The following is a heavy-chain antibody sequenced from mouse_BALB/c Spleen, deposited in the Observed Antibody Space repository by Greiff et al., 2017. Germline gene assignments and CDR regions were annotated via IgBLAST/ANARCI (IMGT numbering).Heavy chain of an antibody. J-gene: IGHJ3*01. CDR2: IYPGGGYT. Sequence: QVQLQQSGAELVRPGTSVKMSCKAAGYTFTNYWIGWVKQRPGQGLEWIGDIYPGGGYTNYNEKFKGKATLTADTSSSTAYMQLSSLTSEDSAIYYCARGGYDYEFAYWGQGTLVTVSA. CDR1: GYTFTNYW. D-gene: IGHD2-4*01. V-gene: IGHV1-63*02. CDR3: ARGGYDYEFAY.